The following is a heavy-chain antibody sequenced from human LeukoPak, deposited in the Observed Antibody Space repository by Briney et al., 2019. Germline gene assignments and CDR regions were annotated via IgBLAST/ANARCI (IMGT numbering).Heavy chain of an antibody. J-gene: IGHJ4*02. CDR1: GFTFASYA. CDR3: AKKAIIPAAGINYFDY. V-gene: IGHV3-23*01. CDR2: VSGSGDTT. D-gene: IGHD6-13*01. Sequence: GGSLRLSCAASGFTFASYAMNWVRQAPGKGPEWVSSVSGSGDTTYYAGSVKGRFTISRDNSKNMLYLQMNSLRAEDTAVYYCAKKAIIPAAGINYFDYWGQGTLVTVSS.